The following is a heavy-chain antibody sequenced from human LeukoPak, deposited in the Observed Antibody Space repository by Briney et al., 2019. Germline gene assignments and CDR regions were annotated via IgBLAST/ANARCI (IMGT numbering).Heavy chain of an antibody. CDR1: GFTFSSYS. Sequence: GGSLRLSCAASGFTFSSYSMNWVRQAPGKGLEWVSSISSSSSYIYYADSVKGRFTISRDNAKNSLYLQMNSLRAEDTAVYYCARDHRGAIVVVPAAMDYWGQGTLVTVSS. CDR3: ARDHRGAIVVVPAAMDY. CDR2: ISSSSSYI. J-gene: IGHJ4*02. D-gene: IGHD2-2*01. V-gene: IGHV3-21*01.